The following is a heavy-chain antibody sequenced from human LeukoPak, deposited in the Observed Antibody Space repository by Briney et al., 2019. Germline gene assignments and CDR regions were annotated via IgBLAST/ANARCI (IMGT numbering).Heavy chain of an antibody. J-gene: IGHJ4*02. Sequence: SVKVSCKASGGTFSSYAISWVRQAPGQGLEWMGRIIPILGIANYAQKFQGRVTITADKSTSTAYMELSSLRSEDMAVYYCARSGYYGSGSYPHYWGQGTLVTVSS. CDR2: IIPILGIA. D-gene: IGHD3-10*01. CDR3: ARSGYYGSGSYPHY. V-gene: IGHV1-69*04. CDR1: GGTFSSYA.